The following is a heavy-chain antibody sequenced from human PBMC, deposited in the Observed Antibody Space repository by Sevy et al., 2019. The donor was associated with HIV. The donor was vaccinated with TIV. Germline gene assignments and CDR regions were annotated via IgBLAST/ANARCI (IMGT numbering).Heavy chain of an antibody. J-gene: IGHJ6*02. CDR2: IWYDGSNK. V-gene: IGHV3-33*01. CDR3: ARVGSSSWYFSYYYYYGMDV. D-gene: IGHD6-13*01. CDR1: AFTFSSYG. Sequence: GGSLRLSCAASAFTFSSYGMHWVRQAPGKGLEWVAVIWYDGSNKYYADSVKGRFTISRDNSKNTLYLQMNSLRAEDTAVYYCARVGSSSWYFSYYYYYGMDVWGQGTTVTVSS.